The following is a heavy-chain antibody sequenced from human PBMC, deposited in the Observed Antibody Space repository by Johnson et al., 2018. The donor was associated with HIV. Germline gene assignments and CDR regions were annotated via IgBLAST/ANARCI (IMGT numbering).Heavy chain of an antibody. Sequence: VQLVESGGGLVQPGGSLRLSCAASGFAFRTYWMVWVRQVPGKRPVWVARIYNDGSRTTYADSVRGRFTISRDNAKYTVDLQMNRLRVEDTAVYYCARGGYCSGGRCYSIHAFDIWGQGTMVTVSS. CDR3: ARGGYCSGGRCYSIHAFDI. CDR2: IYNDGSRT. D-gene: IGHD2-15*01. CDR1: GFAFRTYW. J-gene: IGHJ3*02. V-gene: IGHV3-74*03.